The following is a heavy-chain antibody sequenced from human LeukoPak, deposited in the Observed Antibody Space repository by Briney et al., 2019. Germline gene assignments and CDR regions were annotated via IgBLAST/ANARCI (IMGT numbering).Heavy chain of an antibody. Sequence: SETLSLTCAVYGGSFSGYYWSWIRQPPGKRLEWIGEINHSGSTNYNPSLKSRVTISVDTSKNQFSLKLSSVTAADTAVYYCARGVGASNIVVVPAARPGLYYYMDVWGKGTTVTVSS. D-gene: IGHD2-2*01. V-gene: IGHV4-34*01. CDR1: GGSFSGYY. CDR2: INHSGST. CDR3: ARGVGASNIVVVPAARPGLYYYMDV. J-gene: IGHJ6*03.